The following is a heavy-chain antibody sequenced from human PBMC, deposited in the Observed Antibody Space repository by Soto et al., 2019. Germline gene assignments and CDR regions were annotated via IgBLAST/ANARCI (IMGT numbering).Heavy chain of an antibody. CDR1: GGAIRNSIYY. Sequence: SETLSLTCTVSGGAIRNSIYYWGWIRQPPGKGLEWIGTIYYDGSVAYSPSLKSRVTLSVDTSRNHFSVKINSVTAADTAVYFCARHRIAVAGPLDYWGQGTLVTVSA. D-gene: IGHD6-19*01. J-gene: IGHJ4*02. CDR3: ARHRIAVAGPLDY. CDR2: IYYDGSV. V-gene: IGHV4-39*01.